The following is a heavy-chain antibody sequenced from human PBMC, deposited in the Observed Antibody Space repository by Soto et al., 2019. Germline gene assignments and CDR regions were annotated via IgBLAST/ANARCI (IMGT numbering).Heavy chain of an antibody. Sequence: GGSLRLSCAASGFTFSSYSMNWVRQAPGKGLEWVSSISSSSSYIYYADSVKGRFTISRDNAKNSLYLQMNSLRAEDTAVYYCARSYCGGDCYSQYYYYGMDVWGQGTTVTVSS. CDR1: GFTFSSYS. D-gene: IGHD2-21*02. V-gene: IGHV3-21*01. J-gene: IGHJ6*02. CDR2: ISSSSSYI. CDR3: ARSYCGGDCYSQYYYYGMDV.